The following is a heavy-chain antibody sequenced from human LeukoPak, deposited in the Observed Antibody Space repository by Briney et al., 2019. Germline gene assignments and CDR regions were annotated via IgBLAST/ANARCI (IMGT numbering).Heavy chain of an antibody. CDR3: ARESLWSTMPDY. CDR1: GGSVSSGSYY. D-gene: IGHD2-2*01. CDR2: IYYSGST. V-gene: IGHV4-61*01. Sequence: SETLSLTCTVSGGSVSSGSYYWSWIRQPPGKGLEWIGYIYYSGSTNYNPSLKSRVTISVDTSKNQFSLKLSSVTAADTAVYYCARESLWSTMPDYWGQGTLVTVSS. J-gene: IGHJ4*02.